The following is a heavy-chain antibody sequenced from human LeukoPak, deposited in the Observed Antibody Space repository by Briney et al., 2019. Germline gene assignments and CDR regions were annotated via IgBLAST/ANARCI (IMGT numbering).Heavy chain of an antibody. D-gene: IGHD2-15*01. CDR1: GGTFSSYA. CDR3: AREMGCSGGSCYLGDYYYYGMDV. V-gene: IGHV1-69*13. CDR2: IIPIFGKA. Sequence: SVKVSCKASGGTFSSYAISWVRQAPGQGLEWMGEIIPIFGKANYAQKFQGRVTITADESTSTAYMELSSLRSEDTAVYYCAREMGCSGGSCYLGDYYYYGMDVWGQGTTVTVSS. J-gene: IGHJ6*02.